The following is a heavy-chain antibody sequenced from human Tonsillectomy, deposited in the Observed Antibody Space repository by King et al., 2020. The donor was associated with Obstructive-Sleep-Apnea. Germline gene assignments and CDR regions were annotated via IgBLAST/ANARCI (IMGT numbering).Heavy chain of an antibody. D-gene: IGHD2-2*01. V-gene: IGHV7-4-1*02. CDR1: GYSFTDFA. CDR2: INTNKGSP. Sequence: QLVQSESELQKPGASVKISCRTSGYSFTDFAINWVRQAPGQGLEWIGWINTNKGSPTYAQGFTGRFSFSLDTSVSTAYLEINNLQADDTAIYYCARDTSTSWPDAFDSRGQGTIVIVSS. J-gene: IGHJ3*02. CDR3: ARDTSTSWPDAFDS.